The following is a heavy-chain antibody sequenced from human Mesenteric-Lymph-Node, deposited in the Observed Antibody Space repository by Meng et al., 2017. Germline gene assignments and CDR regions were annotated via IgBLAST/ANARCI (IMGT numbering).Heavy chain of an antibody. V-gene: IGHV1-8*01. CDR1: GYTFTSYD. CDR2: MNPNSGNT. J-gene: IGHJ3*02. CDR3: ARGRITIFGVVGDAFDI. D-gene: IGHD3-3*01. Sequence: ASVKVSCKASGYTFTSYDINWVRQATGQGLEWMGWMNPNSGNTGYAQKFQGRVTMTRNTSISTAYMELSSLRSEDTAVYYCARGRITIFGVVGDAFDIWGQGTMVTVSS.